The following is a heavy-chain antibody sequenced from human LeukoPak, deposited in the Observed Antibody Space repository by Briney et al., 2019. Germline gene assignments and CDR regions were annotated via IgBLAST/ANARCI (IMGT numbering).Heavy chain of an antibody. CDR3: ARGDTMIVVVNGARYFDY. CDR2: ICYSGST. V-gene: IGHV4-30-4*01. D-gene: IGHD3-22*01. Sequence: SETLSLTCTVSGGSISSGDYYWSWIRQPPGKGLEWIGYICYSGSTYYNPSLKSRVTISVDTSKNQFSLKLSSVTAADTAVYYCARGDTMIVVVNGARYFDYWGQGTLVTVSS. CDR1: GGSISSGDYY. J-gene: IGHJ4*02.